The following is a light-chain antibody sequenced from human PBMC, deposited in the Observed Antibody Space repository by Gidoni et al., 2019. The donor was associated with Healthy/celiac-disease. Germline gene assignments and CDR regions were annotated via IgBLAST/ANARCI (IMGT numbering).Light chain of an antibody. Sequence: EIVLTQSPGTLSLSPGERAPLPCKASQSVSSSYLAWYQQKPGQAPSLLIYGPSSRATGIPDRFSGSGSGTDFTLTISRLEPEDFAVYYCQQYRAFGGGTKVEIK. J-gene: IGKJ4*01. V-gene: IGKV3-20*01. CDR3: QQYRA. CDR2: GPS. CDR1: QSVSSSY.